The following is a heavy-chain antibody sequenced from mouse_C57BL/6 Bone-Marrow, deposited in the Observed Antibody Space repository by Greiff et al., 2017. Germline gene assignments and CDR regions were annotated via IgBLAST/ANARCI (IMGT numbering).Heavy chain of an antibody. CDR2: INYDGSST. D-gene: IGHD1-1*01. Sequence: EVKLVESEGGLVQPGSSMKLSCTASGFTFSDYYMAWVRQVPEKGLEWVANINYDGSSTYYLDSLKSRFIISRDNAKNILYLQMSSLKSEDTATYYCAREDRLLRWYCDVWGTGTTVTVSS. V-gene: IGHV5-16*01. CDR1: GFTFSDYY. J-gene: IGHJ1*03. CDR3: AREDRLLRWYCDV.